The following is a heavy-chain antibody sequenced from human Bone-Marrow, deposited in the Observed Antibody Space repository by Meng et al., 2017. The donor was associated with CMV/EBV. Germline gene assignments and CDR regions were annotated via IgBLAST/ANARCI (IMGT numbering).Heavy chain of an antibody. D-gene: IGHD3-3*01. CDR2: IRYDGSNK. CDR1: GFTFSSYG. J-gene: IGHJ6*02. V-gene: IGHV3-30*02. CDR3: AKSHYDFWPYYYYGMDV. Sequence: GESLKISCAASGFTFSSYGMHWVRQAPGKGLEWVAFIRYDGSNKYYADSVKGRFTISRDNSKNTLYLQMNSLRAEDTAVYYCAKSHYDFWPYYYYGMDVWGQGPTVTFYS.